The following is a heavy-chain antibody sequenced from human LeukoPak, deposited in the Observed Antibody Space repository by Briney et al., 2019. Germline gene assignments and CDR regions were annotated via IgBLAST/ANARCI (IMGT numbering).Heavy chain of an antibody. CDR3: ARHSPEDCSGGSCYYYYYYMDV. J-gene: IGHJ6*03. V-gene: IGHV5-51*01. CDR2: IYPGDSDT. D-gene: IGHD2-15*01. Sequence: GESLKISCKGSGYSFTSYWIGWVRQMPGEGLEWMGIIYPGDSDTRYSPSFQGQVTISADKSISTAYLQWSSLKASDTAMYYCARHSPEDCSGGSCYYYYYYMDVWGKGTTVTVSS. CDR1: GYSFTSYW.